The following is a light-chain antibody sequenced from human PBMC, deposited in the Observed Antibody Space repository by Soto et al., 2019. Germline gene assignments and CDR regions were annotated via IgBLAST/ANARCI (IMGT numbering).Light chain of an antibody. CDR2: GAS. Sequence: DIVLTQSTGTLSLSPGERATLSCRASQSVSSSYLAWYQQKPGQAPRLLIFGASTRATGIPDRFSGSGSGTDFTLTINRLEPEDFAVYYCQQYGSSTTWTFGQGTKVDIK. J-gene: IGKJ1*01. V-gene: IGKV3-20*01. CDR1: QSVSSSY. CDR3: QQYGSSTTWT.